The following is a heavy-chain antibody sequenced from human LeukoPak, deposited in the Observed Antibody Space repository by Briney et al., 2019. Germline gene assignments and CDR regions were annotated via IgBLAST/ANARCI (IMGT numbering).Heavy chain of an antibody. CDR1: GGSFSGYY. CDR3: ARIRSYYDSSASDY. V-gene: IGHV4-34*01. Sequence: SETLSLTCAVYGGSFSGYYWSWIRQPPGKGLEWIGEINHSGSTNYNPSLKSRVTISVDTSKNQFSLKLSSVTAADTAVYYCARIRSYYDSSASDYWGQGTLVTVSS. J-gene: IGHJ4*02. CDR2: INHSGST. D-gene: IGHD3-22*01.